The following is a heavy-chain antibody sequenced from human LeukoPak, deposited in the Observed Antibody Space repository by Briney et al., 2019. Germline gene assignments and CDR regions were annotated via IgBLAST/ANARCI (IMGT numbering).Heavy chain of an antibody. Sequence: GXXLRLSCAASGFTFSSYSMNWVRQAPGKGLEWVSSISSGSSYIYYADSVKGRFTISRDNAKNSLYLQMNSLSAEDMAVYYCACTSGYDFSSYYYYYMDVWGKGTTVTVSS. D-gene: IGHD5-12*01. CDR3: ACTSGYDFSSYYYYYMDV. CDR1: GFTFSSYS. V-gene: IGHV3-21*01. J-gene: IGHJ6*03. CDR2: ISSGSSYI.